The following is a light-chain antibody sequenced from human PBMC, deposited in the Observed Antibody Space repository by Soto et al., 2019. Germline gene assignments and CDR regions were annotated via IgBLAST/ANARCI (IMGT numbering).Light chain of an antibody. CDR3: QQVKSYPRT. J-gene: IGKJ4*01. V-gene: IGKV1-9*01. CDR2: AES. Sequence: DIQLTQSPSFLYASVGDRVTITFLASQGIAGSLAWYQQKPGKPPTLLIYAESTVQSGVPSRFRGSGSGTLGCIIIISLQPEDCATYYCQQVKSYPRTFGGGTRVEIK. CDR1: QGIAGS.